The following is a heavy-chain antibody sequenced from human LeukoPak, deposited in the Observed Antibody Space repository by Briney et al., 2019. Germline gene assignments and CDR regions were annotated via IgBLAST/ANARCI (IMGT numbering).Heavy chain of an antibody. CDR1: GFTFNNFA. J-gene: IGHJ4*02. D-gene: IGHD3-3*01. Sequence: GGSLRLSCTASGFTFNNFAMSWVRQAPGKGLERVSAISGNSDNTYYADSVKGRFTISRDNSKNTLYLQMSSLRAEDTAVFYCAKGWETSGYYNGFDCWGQGTLVTVSS. CDR3: AKGWETSGYYNGFDC. V-gene: IGHV3-23*01. CDR2: ISGNSDNT.